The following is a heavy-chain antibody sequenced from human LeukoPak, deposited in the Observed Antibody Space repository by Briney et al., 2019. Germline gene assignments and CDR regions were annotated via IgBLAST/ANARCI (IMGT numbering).Heavy chain of an antibody. CDR2: ISLTGLT. V-gene: IGHV4-4*02. J-gene: IGHJ4*02. Sequence: SETLSLTCGVSGGSISNTNWWSWVRQPPGQGLEWIGEISLTGLTHYNPSLESRVTVSLDKSENQLSLNLTSVTAADTAVHYCSRENGAFSPFGYWGQGTLVTVLS. D-gene: IGHD2-8*01. CDR3: SRENGAFSPFGY. CDR1: GGSISNTNW.